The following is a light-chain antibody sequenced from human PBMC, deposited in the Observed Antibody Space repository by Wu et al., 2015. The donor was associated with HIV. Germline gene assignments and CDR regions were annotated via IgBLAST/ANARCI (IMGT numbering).Light chain of an antibody. Sequence: IRMTQSPSSLSASTGDRVTINCRASQNINSFLAWYQQKPGQAPKLLMFGASTLQTGVPSRFAGNGSGTDFTLTINCLQSEDYATYYCQHYHTYPPTFGQGTKVEIK. CDR3: QHYHTYPPT. V-gene: IGKV1-8*01. CDR1: QNINSF. J-gene: IGKJ1*01. CDR2: GAS.